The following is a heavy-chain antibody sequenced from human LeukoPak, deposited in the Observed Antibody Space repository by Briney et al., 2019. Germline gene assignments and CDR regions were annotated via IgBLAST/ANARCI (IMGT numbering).Heavy chain of an antibody. CDR1: GYTFTSYG. J-gene: IGHJ6*02. D-gene: IGHD1-26*01. CDR3: ARGWELLGNYYYGMDV. Sequence: ASVKVSCKASGYTFTSYGISWVRQAPGQGLEWMGWISAYNGNTNYAQKLQGRVTMTTDTSTSTAYMELRSLRSDDTAVYYCARGWELLGNYYYGMDVWGQGTTVTVSS. CDR2: ISAYNGNT. V-gene: IGHV1-18*01.